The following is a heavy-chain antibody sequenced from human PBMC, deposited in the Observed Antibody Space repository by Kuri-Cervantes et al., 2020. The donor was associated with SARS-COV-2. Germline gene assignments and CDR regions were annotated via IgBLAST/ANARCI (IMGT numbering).Heavy chain of an antibody. CDR2: ISGSGGST. D-gene: IGHD6-13*01. CDR3: AKDPRVIIAAAGDGY. Sequence: SCKASGGTLRNYAISWVRQAPGKGLEWVSAISGSGGSTYYADSVKGRFTISRDNSKNTLYLQMNSLRAEDTAVYYCAKDPRVIIAAAGDGYWGQGTLVTVSS. CDR1: GGTLRNYA. V-gene: IGHV3-23*01. J-gene: IGHJ4*02.